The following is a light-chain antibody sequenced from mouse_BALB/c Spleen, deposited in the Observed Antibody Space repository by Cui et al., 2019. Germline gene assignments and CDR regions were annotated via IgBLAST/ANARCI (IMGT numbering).Light chain of an antibody. CDR2: RAN. CDR3: LQYDEFPFT. Sequence: DIKMTQSPSSMYASLGERVTITCKASQDINSYLSWFQQKPGKSPKTLIYRANRFVDGVPSRFSGSGSGQDYSLTISSLEYEDMGIYYCLQYDEFPFTFGSGTKLEIK. J-gene: IGKJ4*01. V-gene: IGKV14-111*01. CDR1: QDINSY.